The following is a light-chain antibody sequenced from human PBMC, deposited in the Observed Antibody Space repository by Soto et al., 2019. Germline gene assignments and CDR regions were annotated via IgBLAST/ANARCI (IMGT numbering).Light chain of an antibody. CDR3: NSQRSSGTRV. V-gene: IGLV2-14*02. J-gene: IGLJ1*01. CDR1: SSDVGSYNS. CDR2: EGS. Sequence: QPVLTQPASVSGSPGQSIAISCTGTSSDVGSYNSVSWYQQHPGKAPKLMIYEGSKRPSGVSDRFSGSKSGITASLTISGLQAEDEADYYCNSQRSSGTRVFGTGTKLTVL.